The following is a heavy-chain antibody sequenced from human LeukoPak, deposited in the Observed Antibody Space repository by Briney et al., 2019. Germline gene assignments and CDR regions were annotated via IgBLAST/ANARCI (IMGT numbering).Heavy chain of an antibody. V-gene: IGHV4-39*01. D-gene: IGHD1-7*01. CDR1: GGSISSGSYY. CDR3: GRRSRSTWNYRRGDY. CDR2: IYYSGST. J-gene: IGHJ4*02. Sequence: PSQTLSLTCTVSGGSISSGSYYWGWIRQPPGKGLQWIGCIYYSGSTYYKPSLKSRVTISVDTSKNQFSLKLTSVTAADTAVYYCGRRSRSTWNYRRGDYWGQGTLVTVSS.